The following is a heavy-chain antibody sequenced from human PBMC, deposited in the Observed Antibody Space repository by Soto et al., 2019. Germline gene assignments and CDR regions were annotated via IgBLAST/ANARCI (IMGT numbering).Heavy chain of an antibody. J-gene: IGHJ4*02. Sequence: QVQLVESGGGVVQPGRSLRLSCAASGFTFSSYGMHWVRQAPGKGLEWVAVIWYDGSNKYYADSVKGRFTISRDNSKNTLYLQMNSLRAEDTAVYYCARAWRTPSRPPRGCDYWGQGTLVTVSS. D-gene: IGHD2-2*01. CDR1: GFTFSSYG. CDR3: ARAWRTPSRPPRGCDY. V-gene: IGHV3-33*01. CDR2: IWYDGSNK.